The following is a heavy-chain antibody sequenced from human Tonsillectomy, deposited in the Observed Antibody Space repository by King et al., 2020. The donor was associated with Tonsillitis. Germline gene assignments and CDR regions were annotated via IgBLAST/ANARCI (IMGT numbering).Heavy chain of an antibody. CDR1: GFSFSNYA. Sequence: EVQLVESGGGLVQPGGSLRLSCSASGFSFSNYAMHWVRQAPGKGLEYVSTISSNGGSTYYADSVKGRFTISRDNSKNTLYFQMSSLRAEDTALYYCGRIMGATLGWFDSWGQGTLVTVSS. CDR3: GRIMGATLGWFDS. V-gene: IGHV3-64*05. CDR2: ISSNGGST. D-gene: IGHD1-26*01. J-gene: IGHJ5*01.